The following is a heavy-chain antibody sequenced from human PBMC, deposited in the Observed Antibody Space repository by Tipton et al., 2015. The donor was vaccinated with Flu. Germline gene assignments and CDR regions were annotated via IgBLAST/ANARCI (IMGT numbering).Heavy chain of an antibody. J-gene: IGHJ4*02. V-gene: IGHV4-38-2*02. D-gene: IGHD1-1*01. CDR2: IYHSGNT. CDR3: ATAVNWYYFDY. Sequence: TLSLTCNVSGYSISSGYYWVWIRQPPGKGLEWIGNIYHSGNTNYNPSLKSRVTLSIDTSKNQFSLSLSSVTAADTAVYYCATAVNWYYFDYWGQGTLVTVSS. CDR1: GYSISSGYY.